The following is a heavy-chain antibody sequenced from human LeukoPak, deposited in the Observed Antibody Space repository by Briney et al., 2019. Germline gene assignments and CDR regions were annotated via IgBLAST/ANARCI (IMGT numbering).Heavy chain of an antibody. CDR2: IGTAGDT. CDR3: ARASSRTDAFDI. V-gene: IGHV3-13*04. D-gene: IGHD2-2*01. Sequence: GGSLRLSCAASGFTFSSYDMHWVRQATGKGLEWVSAIGTAGDTYYPGSVKGRFTISRENAKNSLYLQMNSLRAGDTAVYYCARASSRTDAFDIWGQGTMVTVSS. CDR1: GFTFSSYD. J-gene: IGHJ3*02.